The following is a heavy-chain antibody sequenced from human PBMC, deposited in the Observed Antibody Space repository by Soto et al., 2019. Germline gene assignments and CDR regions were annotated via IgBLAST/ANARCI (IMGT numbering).Heavy chain of an antibody. CDR3: ARHVSGYCSGGSCYSGWDYYYYMDV. Sequence: RGESLKISCKGSGYSFTSYWIGWVRQMPGKGLEWMGIIYPGDSDTRYSPSFQGQVTISADKSISTAYLQWSSLKASDTAMYYCARHVSGYCSGGSCYSGWDYYYYMDVWGKGTTVTVSS. CDR2: IYPGDSDT. V-gene: IGHV5-51*01. J-gene: IGHJ6*03. D-gene: IGHD2-15*01. CDR1: GYSFTSYW.